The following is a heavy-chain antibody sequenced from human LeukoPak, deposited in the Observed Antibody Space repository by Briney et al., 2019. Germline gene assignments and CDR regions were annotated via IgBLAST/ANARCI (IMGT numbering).Heavy chain of an antibody. CDR3: AKGGATVIDY. Sequence: GGSLRLSCAASGFTYSNYWMHSVRQAPGKGLVWVSRINSDGSSTTSADSVKGRFTISRDNAKNTLYLQMNSLRAEDTAVYYCAKGGATVIDYWGQGTLVTVSS. D-gene: IGHD4-17*01. CDR2: INSDGSST. V-gene: IGHV3-74*01. CDR1: GFTYSNYW. J-gene: IGHJ4*02.